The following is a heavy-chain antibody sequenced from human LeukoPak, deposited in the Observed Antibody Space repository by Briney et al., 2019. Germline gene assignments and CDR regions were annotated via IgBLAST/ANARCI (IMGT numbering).Heavy chain of an antibody. D-gene: IGHD1-26*01. CDR2: ISAYNGNT. V-gene: IGHV1-18*01. Sequence: GASVRFSCKASGYTCTSYGISWVRQAPGQGLEWMGWISAYNGNTNYAQKLQGRVTMTTDTSTSTAYMELRSLRSDDTAVYYCARGFVPSGGSSRFDYWGQGTLVTVSS. CDR1: GYTCTSYG. CDR3: ARGFVPSGGSSRFDY. J-gene: IGHJ4*02.